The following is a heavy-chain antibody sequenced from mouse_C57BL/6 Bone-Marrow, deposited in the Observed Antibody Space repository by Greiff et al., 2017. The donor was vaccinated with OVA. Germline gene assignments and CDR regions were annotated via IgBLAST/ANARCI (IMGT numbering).Heavy chain of an antibody. CDR3: AVTYYFDY. CDR1: GYSFTGYY. V-gene: IGHV1-42*01. CDR2: INPSTGGT. D-gene: IGHD2-12*01. J-gene: IGHJ2*01. Sequence: VQLQQSGPELVKPGASVKISCKASGYSFTGYYMNWVKQSPEKSLEWIGEINPSTGGTTYNQKFKAKATLTVDTSSSTAYMQLKSLTSEDSAVYYCAVTYYFDYWGQGTTLTVSS.